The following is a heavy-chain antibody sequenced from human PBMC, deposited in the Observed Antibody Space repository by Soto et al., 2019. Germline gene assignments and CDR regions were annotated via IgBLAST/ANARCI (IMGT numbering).Heavy chain of an antibody. CDR2: ISGSGGST. V-gene: IGHV3-23*01. Sequence: VGSLRLSCAAAGFNFRSLAMSWVRKAPGKGLEWVSAISGSGGSTYYADSVKGRFTISRDNAKNTLYLQMNSLRAEDTAVYYCARDTDGLHYWGQGTLVTVSS. CDR1: GFNFRSLA. J-gene: IGHJ4*02. CDR3: ARDTDGLHY.